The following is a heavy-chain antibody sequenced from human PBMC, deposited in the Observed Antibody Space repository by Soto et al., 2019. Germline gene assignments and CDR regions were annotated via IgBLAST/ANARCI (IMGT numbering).Heavy chain of an antibody. CDR2: ISGSGVTT. J-gene: IGHJ5*02. Sequence: EVQLLESGGGVVQPGGSLRLSCAASGFTFSNYAMIWVRQAPGKGLQWVSSISGSGVTTYYADSVKGRFAISRDNSRNTLYLQMSSLRVEDTAIYYCTKDQRFSWGQGALVSVSS. CDR1: GFTFSNYA. V-gene: IGHV3-23*01. CDR3: TKDQRFS.